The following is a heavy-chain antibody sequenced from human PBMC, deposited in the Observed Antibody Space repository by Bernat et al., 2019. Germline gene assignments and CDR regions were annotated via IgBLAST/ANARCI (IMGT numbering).Heavy chain of an antibody. CDR2: INQDGSEK. CDR1: GFTFSSYW. J-gene: IGHJ4*02. D-gene: IGHD1-1*01. V-gene: IGHV3-7*03. Sequence: EVLLVQSGGGLVQPGGSLRLSCAASGFTFSSYWMSWVRQAPGKGLEWVASINQDGSEKYHADSVKGRFTISRDNAENSLYLQMNSLRVEDTAVYYCGRNPWSRGQGTLVTVSS. CDR3: GRNPWS.